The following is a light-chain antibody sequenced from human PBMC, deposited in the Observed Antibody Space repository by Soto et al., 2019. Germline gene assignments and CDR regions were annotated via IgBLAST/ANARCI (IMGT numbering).Light chain of an antibody. CDR3: QHYNSYSEA. J-gene: IGKJ1*01. Sequence: DIQMTQSPSPLSGSVGDRVTITCRASQTISSWSAWYQQKPGKAPKLLIYKASTLKSGVPSRFSGSGSGTEFTLTISSLQPDDFATYYCQHYNSYSEAFGQGTKVDI. V-gene: IGKV1-5*03. CDR1: QTISSW. CDR2: KAS.